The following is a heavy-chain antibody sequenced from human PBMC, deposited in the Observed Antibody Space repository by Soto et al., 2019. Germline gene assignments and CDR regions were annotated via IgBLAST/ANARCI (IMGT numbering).Heavy chain of an antibody. CDR1: GFTFSGYW. J-gene: IGHJ6*02. CDR3: AREAV. V-gene: IGHV3-7*05. Sequence: EVQLVESGGGLVQPGGSLRLSCAASGFTFSGYWMSWVRQAPGKGLEWVANIKQDGSEQFYVDSVKGRFTISRDNAKNSLYLHMNSRRAEDTAVYYCAREAVWGQGTTVTVSS. CDR2: IKQDGSEQ.